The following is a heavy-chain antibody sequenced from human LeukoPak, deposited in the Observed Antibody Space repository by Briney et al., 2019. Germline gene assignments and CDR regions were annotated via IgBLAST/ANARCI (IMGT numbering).Heavy chain of an antibody. CDR1: GYTFTGYY. V-gene: IGHV1-2*02. CDR3: ARWHMVIWFGEVPGAFDF. J-gene: IGHJ3*01. D-gene: IGHD3-10*01. CDR2: INPNSGVT. Sequence: GASVKVSCKASGYTFTGYYIHWVRQAPGQGLEWMGWINPNSGVTNYAQKFQGRVTMTRDTSINTAYMELRRLRSDDTAVYFCARWHMVIWFGEVPGAFDFWGQGTMVTVSS.